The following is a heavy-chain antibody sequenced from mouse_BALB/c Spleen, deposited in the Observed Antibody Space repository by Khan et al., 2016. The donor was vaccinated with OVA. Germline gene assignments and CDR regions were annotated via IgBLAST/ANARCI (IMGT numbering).Heavy chain of an antibody. CDR1: GFTFSTYA. CDR3: SRPLITTVVATAYWFFDV. Sequence: VELVESGGGLVQPGGSLKLSCAASGFTFSTYAMSWVRQTPEKRLEWVATISGGGTYTYYPDSVKGRFTISRDNAKNPLFLQMSSLRIEDQAMYYCSRPLITTVVATAYWFFDVWGAGTTVTVSS. V-gene: IGHV5-9-3*01. J-gene: IGHJ1*01. D-gene: IGHD1-1*01. CDR2: ISGGGTYT.